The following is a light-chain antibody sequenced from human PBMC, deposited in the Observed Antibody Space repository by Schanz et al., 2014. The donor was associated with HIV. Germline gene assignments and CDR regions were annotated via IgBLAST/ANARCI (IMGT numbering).Light chain of an antibody. CDR2: GAS. Sequence: EIVMTQSSVTLSVSPGERATVSCRASQSVSSSYLAWYQQKPGQAPRLLIYGASSRATGIPDRFSGSGSGTDFTLTISRLEPEDFAVYYCQQYGSSPLTFGGGSKVEIK. J-gene: IGKJ4*01. CDR3: QQYGSSPLT. CDR1: QSVSSSY. V-gene: IGKV3-20*01.